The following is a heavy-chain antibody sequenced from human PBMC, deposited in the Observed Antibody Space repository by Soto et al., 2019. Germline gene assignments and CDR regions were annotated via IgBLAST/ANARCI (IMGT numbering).Heavy chain of an antibody. V-gene: IGHV1-69*13. D-gene: IGHD4-17*01. CDR3: ARTVTAYYYYYGMDV. CDR1: GGTFSSYA. Sequence: SVKVSCKASGGTFSSYAISWVRQAPGQGLEWMGGIIPIFGTANYAQKFQGRVTITADESTSTAYMELSSLRSEDTAVYYCARTVTAYYYYYGMDVWGQGTTVTVSS. CDR2: IIPIFGTA. J-gene: IGHJ6*02.